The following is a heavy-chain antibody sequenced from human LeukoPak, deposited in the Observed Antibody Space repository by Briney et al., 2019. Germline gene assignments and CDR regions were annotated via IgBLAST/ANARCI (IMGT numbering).Heavy chain of an antibody. CDR2: ISAYNGNT. D-gene: IGHD3-10*01. Sequence: GASVKVSCKASGYTFTSYGISWVRQAPGQGLEWMGWISAYNGNTNYAQRLQGRVTMTTDTSTSTAYMELRSLRSDDTAVYYCARDRRDYVTMVRGVSNTNWFDPWGQGTLVTVSS. CDR3: ARDRRDYVTMVRGVSNTNWFDP. V-gene: IGHV1-18*01. CDR1: GYTFTSYG. J-gene: IGHJ5*02.